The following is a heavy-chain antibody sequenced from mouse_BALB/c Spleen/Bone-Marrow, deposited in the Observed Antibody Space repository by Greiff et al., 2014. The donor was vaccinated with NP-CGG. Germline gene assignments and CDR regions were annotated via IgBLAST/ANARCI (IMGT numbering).Heavy chain of an antibody. J-gene: IGHJ3*01. D-gene: IGHD2-3*01. CDR2: IAPASGNT. Sequence: EVQLQQSGADLVKPGASVKLSCTTSGFNIKDTFMHWVKQRPEQGLEWIGRIAPASGNTKYDPKFQGKATITADTSSNKVSLQLSGLTSEDTAVYYCAHDAPFTYWGQGTLVTVSA. CDR1: GFNIKDTF. CDR3: AHDAPFTY. V-gene: IGHV14-3*02.